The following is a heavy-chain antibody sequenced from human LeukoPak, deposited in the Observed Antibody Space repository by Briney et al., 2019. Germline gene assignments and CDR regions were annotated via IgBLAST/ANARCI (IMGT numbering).Heavy chain of an antibody. D-gene: IGHD1-26*01. V-gene: IGHV1-46*01. CDR2: INPSGGST. Sequence: ASVKVSCKASGYTFTGYYMHWVRQAPGQGLEWMGIINPSGGSTSYAQKFQGRVTMTRDMSTSTVYMELSSLRSEDTAVYYCAASGSYYGDAFDIWGQGTMVTVSS. CDR1: GYTFTGYY. J-gene: IGHJ3*02. CDR3: AASGSYYGDAFDI.